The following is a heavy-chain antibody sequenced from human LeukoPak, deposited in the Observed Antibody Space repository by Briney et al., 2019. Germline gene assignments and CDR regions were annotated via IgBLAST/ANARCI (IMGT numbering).Heavy chain of an antibody. Sequence: PGGSLRLSCAASGFTFSSYEMNWVRQAPGKGLEWVSYISSSGSTTHYADSVKGRFTISRDNAKKSLYLQMNSLRAEDTAVYYCARDNYDSSGYYFDWGQGPLVTVSS. CDR3: ARDNYDSSGYYFD. J-gene: IGHJ4*02. V-gene: IGHV3-48*03. CDR1: GFTFSSYE. D-gene: IGHD3-22*01. CDR2: ISSSGSTT.